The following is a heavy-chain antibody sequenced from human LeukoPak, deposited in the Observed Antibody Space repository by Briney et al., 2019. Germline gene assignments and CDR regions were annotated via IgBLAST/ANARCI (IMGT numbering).Heavy chain of an antibody. CDR1: GGSISSYY. CDR3: ARDLSDFWSGYHDY. Sequence: SETLSLTCTVSGGSISSYYWSWIRQPAGKGLEWIGRIYTSGSTNYNPSLKSRVTMSVDTSKNQFPLKLSSVTAADTAVYYCARDLSDFWSGYHDYWGQGTLVTVSS. D-gene: IGHD3-3*01. J-gene: IGHJ4*02. V-gene: IGHV4-4*07. CDR2: IYTSGST.